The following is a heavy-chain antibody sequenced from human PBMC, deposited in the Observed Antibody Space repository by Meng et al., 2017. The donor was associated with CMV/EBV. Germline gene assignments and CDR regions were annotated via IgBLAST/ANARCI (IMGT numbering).Heavy chain of an antibody. J-gene: IGHJ6*02. CDR1: GFTFSSYA. CDR3: ARDRRGYSYGYYYYGMDV. Sequence: GGSLRLSCAASGFTFSSYAMHWVRQAPGKGLEWVAVISYDGSNKYYADSVKGRFTISRDNSKNTLYLQMNSLRAEDTAVYYCARDRRGYSYGYYYYGMDVWGQGTTVTV. D-gene: IGHD5-18*01. V-gene: IGHV3-30-3*01. CDR2: ISYDGSNK.